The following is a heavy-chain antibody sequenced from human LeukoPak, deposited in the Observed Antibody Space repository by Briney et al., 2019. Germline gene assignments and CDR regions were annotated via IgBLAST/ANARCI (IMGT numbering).Heavy chain of an antibody. CDR3: ARNLYYDVSGSAYFDY. CDR2: MYHTGNI. Sequence: PSETLSLTCTVSGGSISSRNYYWGWIRQPPGKGLEWIGSMYHTGNIYHNPSLESRASISVDTSKNQFSVRLSSVTAADTAVHYRARNLYYDVSGSAYFDYWGQGRLV. D-gene: IGHD3-10*01. V-gene: IGHV4-39*01. CDR1: GGSISSRNYY. J-gene: IGHJ4*02.